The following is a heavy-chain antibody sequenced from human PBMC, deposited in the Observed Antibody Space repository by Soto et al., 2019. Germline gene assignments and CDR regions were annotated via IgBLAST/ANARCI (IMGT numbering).Heavy chain of an antibody. CDR1: GFTFSNYG. CDR2: VSAYNGYT. J-gene: IGHJ4*02. V-gene: IGHV1-18*01. CDR3: ARGTSIAVAEGH. Sequence: QVQRVQSGAEVKKPGASVKVSCKGSGFTFSNYGFNWVRQAPGQGLEWVGWVSAYNGYTKSAQNFQDRLSMTTDASANTAYMVVRGLRPDDTALYYFARGTSIAVAEGHWGQGTLVTVSS. D-gene: IGHD6-19*01.